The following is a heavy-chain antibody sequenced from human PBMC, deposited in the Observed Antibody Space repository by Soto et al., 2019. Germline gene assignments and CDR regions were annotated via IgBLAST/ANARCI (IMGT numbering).Heavy chain of an antibody. CDR3: ARQLPHDILTGSPHYYYYMDV. J-gene: IGHJ6*03. Sequence: GGSLRLSCAASGFTFSSYSMNWVRQAPGKGLEWVSSISSSSSYIYYADSVKGRFTISRDNAKNSLYLQMNSLRAEDTAVYYCARQLPHDILTGSPHYYYYMDVWGKGTTVTVSS. CDR2: ISSSSSYI. D-gene: IGHD3-9*01. V-gene: IGHV3-21*01. CDR1: GFTFSSYS.